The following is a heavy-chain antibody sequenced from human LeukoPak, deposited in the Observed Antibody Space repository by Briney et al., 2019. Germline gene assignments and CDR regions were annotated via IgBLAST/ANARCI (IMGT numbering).Heavy chain of an antibody. Sequence: GGSLRLSCAAPGFTFSSYEMNWVRQAPGKGLEWVSYISSSGSTIYYADSVKGRFTISRDNAKNSLYLQMNSLRAEDTAVYYCARSPLFCGGDCFSDYWGQGTLVTVSS. V-gene: IGHV3-48*03. CDR3: ARSPLFCGGDCFSDY. CDR1: GFTFSSYE. CDR2: ISSSGSTI. D-gene: IGHD2-21*02. J-gene: IGHJ4*02.